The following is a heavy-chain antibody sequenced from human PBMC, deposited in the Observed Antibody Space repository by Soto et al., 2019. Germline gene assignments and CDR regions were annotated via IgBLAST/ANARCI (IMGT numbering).Heavy chain of an antibody. J-gene: IGHJ5*02. CDR3: ARHRHPRGTVGATSPIVP. Sequence: DVQLVESGGGLVQPGGSLRLSCAISGFSVSSKYLSWVRQAPGTGLERVPVHYSGGSTYYAASVQGRFTISRDKSNNTLYPQMRRVRADDTAVYFCARHRHPRGTVGATSPIVPWGPGSQVTV. V-gene: IGHV3-53*01. CDR1: GFSVSSKY. D-gene: IGHD1-26*01. CDR2: HYSGGST.